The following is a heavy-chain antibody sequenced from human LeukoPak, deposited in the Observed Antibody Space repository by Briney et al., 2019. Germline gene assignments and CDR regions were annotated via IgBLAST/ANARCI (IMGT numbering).Heavy chain of an antibody. J-gene: IGHJ4*02. CDR3: ARATRGRWLQI. Sequence: SETLSLTCTVSGGSISSYYWSWIRQPPGKGLEWIGYIYYSGSTNYNPSLKSRVTISVDTSKNQFSLNLNSVTAADTAVYYCARATRGRWLQIWGQGTLVTVSS. CDR2: IYYSGST. CDR1: GGSISSYY. D-gene: IGHD5-24*01. V-gene: IGHV4-59*01.